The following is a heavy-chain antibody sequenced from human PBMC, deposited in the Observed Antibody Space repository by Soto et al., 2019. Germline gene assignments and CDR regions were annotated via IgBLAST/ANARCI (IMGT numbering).Heavy chain of an antibody. CDR3: ARRGNSWSGYYYYYGMDV. Sequence: PSETLSLTCTVSGGSISSSSYYWGWIRQPPGKGLEWIGSIYYSGSTYYNPSPKSRVTISVDTSKNQFSLKLSSVTAADTAVYYCARRGNSWSGYYYYYGMDVWGQGTTVTVSS. CDR1: GGSISSSSYY. D-gene: IGHD6-13*01. V-gene: IGHV4-39*01. J-gene: IGHJ6*02. CDR2: IYYSGST.